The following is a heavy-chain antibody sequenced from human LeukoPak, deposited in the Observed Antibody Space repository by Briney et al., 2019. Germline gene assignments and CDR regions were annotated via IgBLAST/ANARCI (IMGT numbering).Heavy chain of an antibody. CDR3: ARGIVGATDFDY. D-gene: IGHD1-26*01. J-gene: IGHJ4*02. Sequence: ASVKVSCKASGYTFTINGLSWVRQDPGQGLEWRGWISAYNGNTNYAQKLQGRVTMTTDTSTSTAYMELRSLRSDDTAVYYCARGIVGATDFDYWGQGTLVTVCS. CDR1: GYTFTING. V-gene: IGHV1-18*01. CDR2: ISAYNGNT.